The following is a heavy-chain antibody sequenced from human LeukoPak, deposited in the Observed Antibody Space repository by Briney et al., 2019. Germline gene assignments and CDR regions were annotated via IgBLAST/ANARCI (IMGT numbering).Heavy chain of an antibody. CDR2: MNSDGGQK. CDR3: ARNYAYNHFDY. CDR1: GFTFSSSW. D-gene: IGHD5-24*01. V-gene: IGHV3-7*01. Sequence: GGSLRLSCAVSGFTFSSSWMTWVRQAPGKGLEWVATMNSDGGQKSYVDSVKGRFTISRDNAKNSLYLQMNSLRAEDTAVYYCARNYAYNHFDYWGQGSLVTVSS. J-gene: IGHJ4*02.